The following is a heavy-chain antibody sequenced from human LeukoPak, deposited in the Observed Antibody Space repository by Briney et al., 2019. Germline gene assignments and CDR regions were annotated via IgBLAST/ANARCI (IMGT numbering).Heavy chain of an antibody. J-gene: IGHJ4*02. D-gene: IGHD5-24*01. CDR3: ARRRGDGYNSPFDY. V-gene: IGHV5-51*01. Sequence: GESLKISCKGSGYSFTSYWIGWVRQMPGQGLEWMGIIYPADSDTRYSPSFQGQVTISADKSINTAYLQWSTLKASDTATYYCARRRGDGYNSPFDYWGQGTLVTVPS. CDR2: IYPADSDT. CDR1: GYSFTSYW.